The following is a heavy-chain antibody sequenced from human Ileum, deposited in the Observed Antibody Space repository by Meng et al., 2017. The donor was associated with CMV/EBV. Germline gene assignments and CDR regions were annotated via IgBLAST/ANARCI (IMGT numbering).Heavy chain of an antibody. D-gene: IGHD3-3*01. CDR1: TFSSYA. V-gene: IGHV1-69*05. CDR3: ARELDITIFGVVSVWFDP. Sequence: TFSSYAISWVRQAPGQGLELMGGIIPIFGTANYAQKFQGRVMITTDESTSTAYMELSSLRSEDTAVYYCARELDITIFGVVSVWFDPWGQGTLVTVSS. CDR2: IIPIFGTA. J-gene: IGHJ5*02.